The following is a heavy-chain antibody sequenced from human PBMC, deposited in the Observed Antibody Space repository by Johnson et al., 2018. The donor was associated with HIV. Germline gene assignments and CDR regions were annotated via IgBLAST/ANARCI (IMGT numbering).Heavy chain of an antibody. D-gene: IGHD3-22*01. CDR3: AKDRAEVVVVHDALDM. CDR2: ISYDGSNE. CDR1: GFTFGIYG. J-gene: IGHJ3*02. V-gene: IGHV3-30*18. Sequence: QVQLVESGGGVVQPGTSLRLSCAASGFTFGIYGMHWVRQAPGKGLEWVALISYDGSNEYYGDSVKGRFSISRDNSKKKLYLQMNSLRPEDTAVYYCAKDRAEVVVVHDALDMGGQGTMVTVSS.